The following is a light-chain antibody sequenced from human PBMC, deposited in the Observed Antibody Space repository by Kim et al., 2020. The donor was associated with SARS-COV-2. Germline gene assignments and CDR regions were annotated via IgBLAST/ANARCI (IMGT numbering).Light chain of an antibody. Sequence: EIVLTQSPGTLSLSPGERATLSCRASQSVSSSYLAWYQQKPGQAPRLLIYGASSRPTVIPDRFIGSGSGTDFTLTISRLVPEDFAVYYCQQYGSPPWTFGQGTQVDIK. CDR3: QQYGSPPWT. J-gene: IGKJ1*01. V-gene: IGKV3-20*01. CDR1: QSVSSSY. CDR2: GAS.